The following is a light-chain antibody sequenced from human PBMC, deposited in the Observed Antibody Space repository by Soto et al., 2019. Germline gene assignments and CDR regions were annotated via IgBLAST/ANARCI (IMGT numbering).Light chain of an antibody. CDR2: DDS. J-gene: IGLJ1*01. Sequence: SSVLTQPPSESVAPGQTARITCGGNNIGRKTVHWYQQRPGQAPVLVVYDDSDRPSGIPERISGSKSGNTATLTISRVEAGDEADYYCQVWDDSSDHYVFGTGTKLTVL. CDR3: QVWDDSSDHYV. V-gene: IGLV3-21*02. CDR1: NIGRKT.